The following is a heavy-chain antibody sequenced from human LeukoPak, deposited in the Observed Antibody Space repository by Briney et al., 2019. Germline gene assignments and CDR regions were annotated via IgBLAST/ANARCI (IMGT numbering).Heavy chain of an antibody. CDR3: ARDSDSSSWYLSWDYYYGMDV. V-gene: IGHV3-30-3*01. CDR2: ISYDGSNK. CDR1: GFTFSSYA. D-gene: IGHD6-13*01. J-gene: IGHJ6*02. Sequence: GGSLRLSCAASGFTFSSYAMHWVRQAPGKGLEWVAVISYDGSNKYYADSVKGRFTISRDNSKNTLYLQMNSLRAEDTAVYYCARDSDSSSWYLSWDYYYGMDVWGQGTTVTVSS.